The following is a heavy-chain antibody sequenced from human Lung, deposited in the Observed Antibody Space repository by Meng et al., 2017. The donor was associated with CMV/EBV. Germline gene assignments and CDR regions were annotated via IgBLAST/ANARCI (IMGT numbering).Heavy chain of an antibody. Sequence: GEXXKISCAAFGFTFSSFWVHWVRQVPGKGLVWVSRINEDGTTTNYADSVKGRFTISRDNARNTVYLQMNSLKVEDTAVYYCARDIGGVSGYWGQGTLVNGAS. D-gene: IGHD3-3*01. CDR2: INEDGTTT. CDR1: GFTFSSFW. J-gene: IGHJ4*02. CDR3: ARDIGGVSGY. V-gene: IGHV3-74*01.